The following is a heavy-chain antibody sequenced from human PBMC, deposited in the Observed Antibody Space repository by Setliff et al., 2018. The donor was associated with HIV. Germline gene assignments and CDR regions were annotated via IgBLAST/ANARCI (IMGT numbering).Heavy chain of an antibody. CDR2: IHYSVNT. J-gene: IGHJ4*02. V-gene: IGHV4-34*09. Sequence: TSETLSLTCAVYGESFSGFYWNWIRQPPGKGLEWIGHIHYSVNTYYNPSLKSRVLISVDTSKNQFSLRLSSVTAADTAVYYCVRETGQYYYDNSGYYYAYDFDHWGQGTLVTVSS. D-gene: IGHD3-22*01. CDR1: GESFSGFY. CDR3: VRETGQYYYDNSGYYYAYDFDH.